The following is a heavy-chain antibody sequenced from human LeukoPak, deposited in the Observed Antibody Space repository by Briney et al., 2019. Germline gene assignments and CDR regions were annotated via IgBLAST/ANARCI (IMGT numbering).Heavy chain of an antibody. CDR2: IKQDGSEK. D-gene: IGHD3-10*01. V-gene: IGHV3-7*01. CDR1: GFTFSSYW. CDR3: ARVLPTMVRGDLPIGY. Sequence: GGSLRLSCAASGFTFSSYWMSWVRQAPGKGLEWVANIKQDGSEKYYVDSVKGRFTISRDNAKNSLYLQMNSLRAEDTAVYYCARVLPTMVRGDLPIGYWGQGTLVTVSS. J-gene: IGHJ4*02.